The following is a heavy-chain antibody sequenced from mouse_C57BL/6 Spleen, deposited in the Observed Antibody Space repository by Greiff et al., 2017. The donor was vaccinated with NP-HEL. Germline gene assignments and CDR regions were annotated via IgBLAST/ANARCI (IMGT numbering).Heavy chain of an antibody. D-gene: IGHD1-1*01. CDR3: ASHRSGSSPWYFDV. V-gene: IGHV5-6*01. CDR2: ISSGGSYT. J-gene: IGHJ1*03. CDR1: GFTFSSYG. Sequence: EVHLVESGGDLVKPGGSLKLSCAASGFTFSSYGMSWVRQTPDKRLEWVATISSGGSYTYYPDSVKGRFTISRDNAKNTLYLQMSSLKSEDTAMYYWASHRSGSSPWYFDVWGTGTTVTVSS.